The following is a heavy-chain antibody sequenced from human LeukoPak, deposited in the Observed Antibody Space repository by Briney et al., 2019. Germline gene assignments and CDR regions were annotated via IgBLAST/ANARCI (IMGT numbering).Heavy chain of an antibody. CDR3: AREGSVSPEAFDI. CDR1: GGSISSYY. V-gene: IGHV4-4*07. D-gene: IGHD2-15*01. CDR2: IYTSGST. Sequence: SETLSLTCTVSGGSISSYYWSWIRQPAGKGLEWIGRIYTSGSTNYNPSLKSRVTISVDTSKSQFSLKLSSVTAADTAVYYCAREGSVSPEAFDIWGQGTMVTVSS. J-gene: IGHJ3*02.